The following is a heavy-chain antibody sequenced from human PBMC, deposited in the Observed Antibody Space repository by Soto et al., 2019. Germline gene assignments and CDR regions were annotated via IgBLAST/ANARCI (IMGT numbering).Heavy chain of an antibody. CDR1: GFTFSTYG. V-gene: IGHV3-33*01. J-gene: IGHJ4*02. CDR2: IWNDGSNK. CDR3: ARALPGSSGYPTVCDY. Sequence: QVQLVESGGGVVQPGRSLRLSCAASGFTFSTYGMHWVRQAPRKGLEWMAVIWNDGSNKYYAESVKGRFTISRDNSKNTMYLQMNSLRAEDTAVYYCARALPGSSGYPTVCDYWGQGTLVTVSS. D-gene: IGHD3-22*01.